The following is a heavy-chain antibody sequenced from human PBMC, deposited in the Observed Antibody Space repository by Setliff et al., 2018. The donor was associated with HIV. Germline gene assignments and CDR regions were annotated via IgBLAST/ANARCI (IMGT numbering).Heavy chain of an antibody. D-gene: IGHD5-18*01. CDR1: GYTFTSYG. CDR2: INPSEGNT. V-gene: IGHV1-18*04. Sequence: ASVKVSCKASGYTFTSYGISWMRQAPGQGPEWLGVINPSEGNTNRAPRFQDRVIVTRDTSTSTVYLELRRLTSEDTAIYYCARDLIQPLSDYYFDVWGQGTPVTVSS. CDR3: ARDLIQPLSDYYFDV. J-gene: IGHJ4*02.